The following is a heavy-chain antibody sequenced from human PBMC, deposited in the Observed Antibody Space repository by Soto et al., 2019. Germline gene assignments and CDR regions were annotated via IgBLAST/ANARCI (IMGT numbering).Heavy chain of an antibody. D-gene: IGHD3-22*01. CDR1: GGFLSSSSYY. J-gene: IGHJ3*02. CDR3: ARRGITMIIVVTPVDS. V-gene: IGHV4-39*01. CDR2: IYYSGST. Sequence: SVALSVTSTVSGGFLSSSSYYWGWIRQAPGKGLERIGSIYYSGSTYYNPSLKSRGTISGDTSKNPFSLTLSSVTAADTAVYYWARRGITMIIVVTPVDSWGQGTMFTVS.